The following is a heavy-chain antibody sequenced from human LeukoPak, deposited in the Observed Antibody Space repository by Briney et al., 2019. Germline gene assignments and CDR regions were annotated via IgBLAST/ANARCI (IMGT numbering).Heavy chain of an antibody. CDR1: GYSFTSYW. D-gene: IGHD6-13*01. V-gene: IGHV5-51*01. CDR2: IYPGDSDT. J-gene: IGHJ4*02. Sequence: GESLKISCKGSGYSFTSYWIGWVRQMPGKGLEWMGIIYPGDSDTRYSPSFQGQVTISADKSISTAYLQWSSLKASDTAMYYCARPGWGTYSSSSLPYYFDYWGQGTLVTVSS. CDR3: ARPGWGTYSSSSLPYYFDY.